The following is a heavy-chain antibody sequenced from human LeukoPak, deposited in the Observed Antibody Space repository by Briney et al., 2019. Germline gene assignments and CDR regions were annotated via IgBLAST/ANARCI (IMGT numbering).Heavy chain of an antibody. J-gene: IGHJ4*02. Sequence: GGSLRLSCAASGFTFSTYAMSWVRQAPGKGLEWVSALSGSGGSTYYAESVKGRFTISRDNSKNTLYLQMNSLRAEDTAVNYCAKERTSEGYFDYWGQGTLVTVSS. CDR2: LSGSGGST. V-gene: IGHV3-23*01. CDR3: AKERTSEGYFDY. CDR1: GFTFSTYA. D-gene: IGHD1-1*01.